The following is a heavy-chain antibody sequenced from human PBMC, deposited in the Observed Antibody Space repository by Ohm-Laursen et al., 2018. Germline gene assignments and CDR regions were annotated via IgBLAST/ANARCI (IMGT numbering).Heavy chain of an antibody. V-gene: IGHV3-33*01. CDR2: IWYDGSNK. Sequence: SLRLSCAASGFTFSSYGMHWVRQAPGKGLEWVAVIWYDGSNKYYADSVKGRFTISRDNSKNTLYLQMNSLRAEDTAVYYCARDYYDSSGYYYQPHRGMDVWGQRTTVTVSS. CDR3: ARDYYDSSGYYYQPHRGMDV. D-gene: IGHD3-22*01. J-gene: IGHJ6*02. CDR1: GFTFSSYG.